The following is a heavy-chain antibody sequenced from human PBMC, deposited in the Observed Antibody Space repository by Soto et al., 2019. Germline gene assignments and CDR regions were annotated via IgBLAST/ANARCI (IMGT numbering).Heavy chain of an antibody. CDR1: GFTFSSYA. D-gene: IGHD3-22*01. V-gene: IGHV3-23*01. J-gene: IGHJ4*02. Sequence: GGSLRLSCAASGFTFSSYAMSWVRQAPGKGLEWVSAISGSGGSTYYADSVKGRFTISRDNSKNTLYLQMNSLRAEDTAVYYCARVRYYYDSSGYYYDYWGQGTLVTVSS. CDR3: ARVRYYYDSSGYYYDY. CDR2: ISGSGGST.